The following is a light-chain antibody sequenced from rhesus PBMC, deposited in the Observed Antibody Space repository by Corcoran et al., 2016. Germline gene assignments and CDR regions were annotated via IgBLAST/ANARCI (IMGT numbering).Light chain of an antibody. CDR1: QGITTS. CDR2: KTS. Sequence: DIQMTQSPSSLSASVGDRIIITCRASQGITTSLNWYQQKPGKPPKRLIYKTSNLESWVPSRVSGSGSGTDFTLTISSVQTEDFAAYYCLQYDTDPPTFGQGTGVEIK. V-gene: IGKV1-43*02. CDR3: LQYDTDPPT. J-gene: IGKJ1*01.